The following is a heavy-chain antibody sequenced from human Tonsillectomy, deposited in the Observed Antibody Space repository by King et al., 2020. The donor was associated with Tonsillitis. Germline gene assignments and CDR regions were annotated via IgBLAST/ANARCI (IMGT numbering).Heavy chain of an antibody. V-gene: IGHV3-49*04. CDR2: LRSKAYGGAT. J-gene: IGHJ4*02. D-gene: IGHD3-9*01. CDR1: GFTFGDYA. CDR3: TRELFHILTGNFDL. Sequence: VQLVQSGGGLVQPGRSLRLSCTASGFTFGDYAMSWVRQAPGKGLEWVGFLRSKAYGGATEYAASVKGRFTISRDDSKSIAFLQMNSLKTEDTAVYYCTRELFHILTGNFDLWGQGTLVTVSP.